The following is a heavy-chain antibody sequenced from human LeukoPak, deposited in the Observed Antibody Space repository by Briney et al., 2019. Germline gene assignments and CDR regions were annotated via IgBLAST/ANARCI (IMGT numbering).Heavy chain of an antibody. CDR1: GGSISSYY. Sequence: SETLSLTCTVSGGSISSYYWSWIRQPPGKGLEWIGYIYYSGSTNYNPSLKSRVTISVDTSKNQFSLKLSSVTAADTAVYYCARDLAMDIGETTFDYWGQGTLVTVSS. J-gene: IGHJ4*02. CDR3: ARDLAMDIGETTFDY. CDR2: IYYSGST. V-gene: IGHV4-59*12. D-gene: IGHD5-18*01.